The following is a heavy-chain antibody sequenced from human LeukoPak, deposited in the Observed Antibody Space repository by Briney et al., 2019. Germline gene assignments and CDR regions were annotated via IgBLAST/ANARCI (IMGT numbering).Heavy chain of an antibody. CDR1: GYTFTGYY. CDR3: ARVGGYGYYYYYYMDV. Sequence: ASVKVSCKASGYTFTGYYMHWVRQAPGQGLEWMGRINPNSGGTNYAQKFQGRVTMTRDTSISTAYMERNRLRSDDTAVYYCARVGGYGYYYYYYMDVWGKGTTVTVSS. J-gene: IGHJ6*03. V-gene: IGHV1-2*06. D-gene: IGHD3-22*01. CDR2: INPNSGGT.